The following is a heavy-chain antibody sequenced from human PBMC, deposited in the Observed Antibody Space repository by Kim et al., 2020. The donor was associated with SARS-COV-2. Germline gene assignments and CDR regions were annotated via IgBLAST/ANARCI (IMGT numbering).Heavy chain of an antibody. CDR2: T. V-gene: IGHV4-59*01. J-gene: IGHJ6*02. CDR3: ARDRVQAGMDV. Sequence: TTHPPSLKSRVTISVDTSKNQFSLKLSSVTAADTAVYYCARDRVQAGMDVWGQGTTVTVSS. D-gene: IGHD3-10*01.